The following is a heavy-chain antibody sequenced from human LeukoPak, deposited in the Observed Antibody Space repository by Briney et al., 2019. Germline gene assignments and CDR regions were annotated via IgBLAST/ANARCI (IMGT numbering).Heavy chain of an antibody. CDR3: ARGDGYKWGDAFDI. CDR1: GGTFSSYA. J-gene: IGHJ3*02. CDR2: IIPIFGTA. D-gene: IGHD5-24*01. Sequence: ASVKVSCKASGGTFSSYAISWVRQAPGQGLGWMGGIIPIFGTANYAQKFQGGVTITADESTSTAYMELSSLRSEDTAVYYCARGDGYKWGDAFDIWGQGTMVTVSS. V-gene: IGHV1-69*01.